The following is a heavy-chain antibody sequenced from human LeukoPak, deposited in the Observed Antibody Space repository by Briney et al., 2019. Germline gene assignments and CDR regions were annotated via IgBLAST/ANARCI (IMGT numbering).Heavy chain of an antibody. V-gene: IGHV3-21*01. CDR2: ISSSSSYI. J-gene: IGHJ3*02. CDR3: ARDSYDYGDGAFDI. Sequence: GGSLRLSCAASGFTFSSYSMNWVRQAPGKGLEWVSSISSSSSYIYYADSVKGRFTISRDNAKNSLYLQMNSLRAEDTAVYYCARDSYDYGDGAFDIWGQGTMVTVSS. D-gene: IGHD4-17*01. CDR1: GFTFSSYS.